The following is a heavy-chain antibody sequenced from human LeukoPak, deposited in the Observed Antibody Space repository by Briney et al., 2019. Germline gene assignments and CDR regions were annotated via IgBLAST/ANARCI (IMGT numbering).Heavy chain of an antibody. V-gene: IGHV3-23*01. D-gene: IGHD1-26*01. J-gene: IGHJ3*02. CDR2: ISGSGGST. CDR1: GFTFSTYA. Sequence: GGSLRLSCAASGFTFSTYAMSWVRQAPGKRLEWVSGISGSGGSTYYADSVKGRFTISRDDSKKTLYLQMNSLRAEDTAVYYCARDLWELLLSGTGDAFDIWGQGTMVTVSS. CDR3: ARDLWELLLSGTGDAFDI.